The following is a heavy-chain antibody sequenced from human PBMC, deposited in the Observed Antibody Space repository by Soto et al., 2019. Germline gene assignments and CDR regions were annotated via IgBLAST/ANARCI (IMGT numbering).Heavy chain of an antibody. CDR1: STSNISSTCY. V-gene: IGHV4-39*01. CDR3: ARRKVLRYFDWLRSDYYYGMDV. J-gene: IGHJ6*02. D-gene: IGHD3-9*01. Sequence: SETLSLTCATGSTSNISSTCYWTWIRQDPGKGLEWIGSIYYSGSTYYNPSRKSRVTISVDTSKNQFSLKLSSVTAADTAVYYCARRKVLRYFDWLRSDYYYGMDVWGQGTTVS. CDR2: IYYSGST.